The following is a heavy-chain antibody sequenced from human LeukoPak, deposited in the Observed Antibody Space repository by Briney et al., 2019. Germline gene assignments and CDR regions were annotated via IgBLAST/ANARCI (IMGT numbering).Heavy chain of an antibody. CDR2: ISAYSGNT. D-gene: IGHD6-13*01. J-gene: IGHJ4*02. CDR3: ARDEAAAGTFFDY. CDR1: GYTFTSYG. V-gene: IGHV1-18*01. Sequence: GASVKVSCKASGYTFTSYGISWVRQAPGQGLEWMGWISAYSGNTNYAQKFQGRVTMTTDTSTSTVYMELRCLTSDDTAVYYCARDEAAAGTFFDYWGQGTLVTVSS.